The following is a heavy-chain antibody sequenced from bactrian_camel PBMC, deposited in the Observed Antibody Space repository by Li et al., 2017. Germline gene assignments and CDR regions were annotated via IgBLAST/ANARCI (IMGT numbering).Heavy chain of an antibody. V-gene: IGHV3S1*01. CDR3: TKDSTDAHWASTH. D-gene: IGHD1*01. J-gene: IGHJ4*01. Sequence: HVQLVESGGGSVQAGGSLTLSCVASQYPGSDYSMAWFRQAPKKQRETVAAIFTGGPSTYYAASVKGRFTISQDNAKNILYLHLNSLKTEDTAMYYCTKDSTDAHWASTHWGQGTQVTVS. CDR2: IFTGGPST. CDR1: QYPGSDYS.